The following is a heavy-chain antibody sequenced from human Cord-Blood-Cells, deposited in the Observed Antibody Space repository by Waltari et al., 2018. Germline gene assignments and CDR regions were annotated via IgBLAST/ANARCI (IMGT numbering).Heavy chain of an antibody. CDR1: GYTLTELS. D-gene: IGHD5-18*01. J-gene: IGHJ4*02. CDR3: ATDRERYSYGYPYYFDY. CDR2: CEPEDGKT. V-gene: IGHV1-24*01. Sequence: QVQRVQSGAEVKKPGASVKVSCKVSGYTLTELSMHRVRQAPGKGLEWMGSCEPEDGKTIDAQKFQGRVTMTEDTSTDTAYMELRSLRSGDTAVYYCATDRERYSYGYPYYFDYWGQGTLVTVSS.